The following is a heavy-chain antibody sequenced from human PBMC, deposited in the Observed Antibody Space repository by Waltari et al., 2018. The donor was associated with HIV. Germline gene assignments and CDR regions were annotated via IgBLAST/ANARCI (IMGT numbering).Heavy chain of an antibody. V-gene: IGHV4-61*02. CDR3: ARDVIFGVVRGAFDI. CDR1: GGPLSSGTYY. Sequence: QVQLQESGPGLVKPSQTLSLPCTVSGGPLSSGTYYWSWIRHPAGKGLEWIGRIYTSGSTNYNPSLKSRVTISVDTSKNQFSLKLSSVTAADTAVYYCARDVIFGVVRGAFDIWGQGTMVTVSS. J-gene: IGHJ3*02. D-gene: IGHD3-3*01. CDR2: IYTSGST.